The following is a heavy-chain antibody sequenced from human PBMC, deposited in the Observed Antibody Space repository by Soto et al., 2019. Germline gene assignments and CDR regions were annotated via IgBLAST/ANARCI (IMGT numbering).Heavy chain of an antibody. CDR2: IFYSGST. Sequence: SETLSLTCTVSGGSISNYYWSWIRQPPGRGLEWIGHIFYSGSTNYNPALKSRVTISVDTSKSQFSLKLSSVTAADTAVYYCARGPPLGYWGQGTLVTVSS. CDR1: GGSISNYY. J-gene: IGHJ4*02. CDR3: ARGPPLGY. V-gene: IGHV4-59*01.